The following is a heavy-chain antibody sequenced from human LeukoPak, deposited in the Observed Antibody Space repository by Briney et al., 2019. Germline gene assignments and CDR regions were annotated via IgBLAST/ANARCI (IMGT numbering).Heavy chain of an antibody. CDR3: AREGFAVYNWFDP. CDR2: IIPIFGTA. Sequence: SVKVSCKASGGTFSSYAISWVRQAPGQGLEWMGGIIPIFGTANYAQKFQGRVTITADESTSTAYMELSSLRSEDTAVYYCAREGFAVYNWFDPWGQGTLVTVTS. CDR1: GGTFSSYA. D-gene: IGHD3-10*01. J-gene: IGHJ5*02. V-gene: IGHV1-69*13.